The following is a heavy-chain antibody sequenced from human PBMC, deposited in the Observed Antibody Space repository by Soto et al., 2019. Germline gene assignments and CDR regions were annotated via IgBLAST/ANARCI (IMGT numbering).Heavy chain of an antibody. Sequence: GGSLRLSCSASGFTFSSYAMHWVRQAPGKGLEYVSAISSNGGSTYYADSVKGRFTISRDNSKNTLYLQMNSLRAEDTAVYYCARKIDYYGSENYYYYYMDVWGKGTTVTVSS. J-gene: IGHJ6*03. CDR3: ARKIDYYGSENYYYYYMDV. V-gene: IGHV3-64*04. CDR1: GFTFSSYA. CDR2: ISSNGGST. D-gene: IGHD3-10*01.